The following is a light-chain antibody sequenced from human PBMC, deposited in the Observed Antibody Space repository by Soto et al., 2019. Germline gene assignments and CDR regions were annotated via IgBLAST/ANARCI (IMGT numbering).Light chain of an antibody. V-gene: IGKV1-5*03. Sequence: DIQMTQSPSTLSASVGDRVTITCRASQSISTWLAWYQQEPGKAPKLLIHKASSLQSGVPSRFSGSGSGTDFTLTISSLHPDDFATYYCQQANSFPLTFGGGTKVDIK. J-gene: IGKJ4*01. CDR3: QQANSFPLT. CDR2: KAS. CDR1: QSISTW.